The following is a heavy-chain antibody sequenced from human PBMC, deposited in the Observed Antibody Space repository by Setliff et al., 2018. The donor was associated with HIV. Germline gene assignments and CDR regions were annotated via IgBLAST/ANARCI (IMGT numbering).Heavy chain of an antibody. V-gene: IGHV3-21*01. CDR1: GFTFGGYS. CDR3: ARDILGATADAFDI. D-gene: IGHD1-26*01. J-gene: IGHJ3*02. CDR2: ISSRSITI. Sequence: LRLSCAASGFTFGGYSMSWVRQAPGKGLEWVSSISSRSITIYYADSVKGRFTISRDNAKNSLYLQMNTLRAEDTAVYYCARDILGATADAFDIWGQGTMVTVS.